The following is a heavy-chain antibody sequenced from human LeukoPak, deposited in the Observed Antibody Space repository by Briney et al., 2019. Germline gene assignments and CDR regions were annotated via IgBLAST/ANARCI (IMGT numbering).Heavy chain of an antibody. D-gene: IGHD6-19*01. CDR3: ARTYNSGWYFDY. CDR2: ISSRGSSI. J-gene: IGHJ4*02. V-gene: IGHV3-48*02. CDR1: GCTLSSYN. Sequence: GGSLRLSCATSGCTLSSYNMNWVRQAPGKGLEWVSYISSRGSSIQYADSVKGRFTISRDNAKNSLYLQMDSLRDDDTAVYYCARTYNSGWYFDYWGQGTLVTVSS.